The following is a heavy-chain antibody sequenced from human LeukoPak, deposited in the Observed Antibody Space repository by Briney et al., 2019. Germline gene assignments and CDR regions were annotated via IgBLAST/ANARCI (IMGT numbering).Heavy chain of an antibody. J-gene: IGHJ6*03. D-gene: IGHD3-3*01. Sequence: ASVKVSCRASGYTFTGYYMHWVRQAPGQGLEWMGWINPNSGGTNYAQKFQGRVTMTRDTSISTAYMELSRLRSDDTAVYYCARLRFLEWLLNYYYMDVWGKGTTVAVSS. CDR3: ARLRFLEWLLNYYYMDV. CDR1: GYTFTGYY. V-gene: IGHV1-2*02. CDR2: INPNSGGT.